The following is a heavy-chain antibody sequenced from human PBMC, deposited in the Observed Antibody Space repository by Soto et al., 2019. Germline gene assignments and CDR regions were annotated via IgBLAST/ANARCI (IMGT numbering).Heavy chain of an antibody. CDR3: ARFNWYFDL. J-gene: IGHJ2*01. Sequence: SETLSLTCAVYGESFSGYYCSWIRQPPGKGLEWIGEINHSGSTNYNPSLKSRVTISVDTSKNQFSLKLSSVTAADTAMYYCARFNWYFDLWGRGTLVTVSS. V-gene: IGHV4-34*01. CDR1: GESFSGYY. CDR2: INHSGST.